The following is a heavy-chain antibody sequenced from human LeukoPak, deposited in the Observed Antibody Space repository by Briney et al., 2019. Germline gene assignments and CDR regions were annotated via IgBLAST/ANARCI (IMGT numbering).Heavy chain of an antibody. CDR3: ARAFGGGRLNWFDP. J-gene: IGHJ5*02. CDR2: MNPNSGNT. D-gene: IGHD3-16*01. V-gene: IGHV1-8*01. CDR1: GYTFTSYD. Sequence: ASVKVSCRASGYTFTSYDINWVRQATGQGLEWMGWMNPNSGNTGYAQKFQGRVTMTRNTSISTAYMELSSLRSEDTAVYYCARAFGGGRLNWFDPWGQGTLVTVSS.